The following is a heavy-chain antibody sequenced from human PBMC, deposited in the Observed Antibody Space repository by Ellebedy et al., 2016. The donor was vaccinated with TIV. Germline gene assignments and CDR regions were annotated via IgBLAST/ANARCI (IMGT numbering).Heavy chain of an antibody. CDR2: IWPDGSNE. V-gene: IGHV3-30*02. D-gene: IGHD2-2*03. Sequence: PGGSLRLSCEASEFTFMNYGMHWVRQAPGKGLEWVAVIWPDGSNENYADSVKGRFTISRDNSRNTVYLQMNTLRPEDTAVYYCAKVPVGFCNRPFCFYLDDWGQGTLVSVSS. CDR3: AKVPVGFCNRPFCFYLDD. CDR1: EFTFMNYG. J-gene: IGHJ4*02.